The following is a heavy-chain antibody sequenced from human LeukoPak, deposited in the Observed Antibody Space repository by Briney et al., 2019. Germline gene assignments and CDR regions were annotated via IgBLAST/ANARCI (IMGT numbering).Heavy chain of an antibody. Sequence: PGGSLRLSCAASGFTFSSYAMHWVRQAPGKGLEWVAVISYDGSNKYYADSVKGRFTISRDNSKNTLYPQMNSLRAEDTGVYYCASAAIAVADYWGQGTLVTVSS. CDR1: GFTFSSYA. V-gene: IGHV3-30*04. J-gene: IGHJ4*02. CDR3: ASAAIAVADY. D-gene: IGHD6-19*01. CDR2: ISYDGSNK.